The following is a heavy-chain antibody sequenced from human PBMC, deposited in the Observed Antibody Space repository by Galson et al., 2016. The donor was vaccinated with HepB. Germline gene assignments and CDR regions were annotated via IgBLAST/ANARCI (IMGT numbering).Heavy chain of an antibody. CDR3: SRSGQWLGTWFDP. V-gene: IGHV4-4*02. CDR1: GGSVSNPHW. J-gene: IGHJ5*02. Sequence: SETLSLTCAVSGGSVSNPHWWSWVRQPPGEGLEWIGEIYHSGSTNYNPSLKSRVTISVDKSKNQFSLKLSSVTAADTAVYYCSRSGQWLGTWFDPWGQGTLVTVSS. D-gene: IGHD6-19*01. CDR2: IYHSGST.